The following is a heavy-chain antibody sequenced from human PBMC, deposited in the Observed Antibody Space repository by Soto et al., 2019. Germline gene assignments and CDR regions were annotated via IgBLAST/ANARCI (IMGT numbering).Heavy chain of an antibody. J-gene: IGHJ3*01. CDR2: IDYSGST. V-gene: IGHV4-28*03. Sequence: KPSETLSLTCAVPGYSIGTYNWWAWIRQHPGKGLEWIGSIDYSGSTDSKPSLKSRLTMLRDTSKNQFSLKLSSVTAADTAMYYCEREVNAVAFDFWGQGTMVTVSS. D-gene: IGHD1-1*01. CDR1: GYSIGTYNW. CDR3: EREVNAVAFDF.